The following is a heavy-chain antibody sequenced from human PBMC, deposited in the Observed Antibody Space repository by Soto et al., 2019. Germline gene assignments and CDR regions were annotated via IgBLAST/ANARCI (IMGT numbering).Heavy chain of an antibody. Sequence: PSETLSLTCTVSGGSISSGNYYWSWIRQPPGKGLEWIGYIYYSGSTFYNPSLKSRVVISVDTSKNQFSLNLSSVTAADTAVFYCARFGLDDSGGYYFDYWGQGTLVTVSS. D-gene: IGHD3-22*01. CDR2: IYYSGST. CDR3: ARFGLDDSGGYYFDY. J-gene: IGHJ4*02. V-gene: IGHV4-30-4*01. CDR1: GGSISSGNYY.